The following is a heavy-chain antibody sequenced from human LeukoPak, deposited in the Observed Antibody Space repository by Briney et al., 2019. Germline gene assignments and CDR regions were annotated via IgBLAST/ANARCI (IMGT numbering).Heavy chain of an antibody. CDR1: GGTFSSYA. CDR2: IIPIFGTA. J-gene: IGHJ4*02. Sequence: SVKVSCKASGGTFSSYAISWVRQAPGQGLEWMGGIIPIFGTANYAQKFQGRVTITTDESTSSAYMELSSLRSEDTAVYYCARVSDSSGYHLGYWGQGTLVTVSS. V-gene: IGHV1-69*05. CDR3: ARVSDSSGYHLGY. D-gene: IGHD3-22*01.